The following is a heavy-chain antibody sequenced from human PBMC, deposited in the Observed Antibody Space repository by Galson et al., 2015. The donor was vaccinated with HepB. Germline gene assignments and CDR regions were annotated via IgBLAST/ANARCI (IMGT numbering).Heavy chain of an antibody. CDR3: ARTNYYDAGLDY. CDR1: GGTFSSYA. Sequence: SVKVSCKASGGTFSSYAISWVRQAPGQGLEWMGGIIPIFGTANYAQKFQGRVTITADESTSTAYMELSSLRSEDTAVYYCARTNYYDAGLDYWGQGTLVTVSS. J-gene: IGHJ4*02. CDR2: IIPIFGTA. D-gene: IGHD3-22*01. V-gene: IGHV1-69*13.